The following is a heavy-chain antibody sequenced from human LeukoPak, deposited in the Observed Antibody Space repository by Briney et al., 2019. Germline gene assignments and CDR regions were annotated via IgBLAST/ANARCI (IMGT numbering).Heavy chain of an antibody. CDR2: ISYDGSNK. D-gene: IGHD6-13*01. CDR1: GFTFSSYT. J-gene: IGHJ4*02. V-gene: IGHV3-30-3*01. Sequence: PGGSLRLSCAASGFTFSSYTMHWVRQAPGKGLEWVAVISYDGSNKYYADSVKGRFTISRDNSKNTLYLQMNSLRAEDTAVYYCARDPTAYSSSWPFDYWGQGTLVTVSS. CDR3: ARDPTAYSSSWPFDY.